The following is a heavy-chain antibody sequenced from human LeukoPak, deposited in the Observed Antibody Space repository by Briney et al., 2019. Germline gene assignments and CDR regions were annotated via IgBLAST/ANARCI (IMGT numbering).Heavy chain of an antibody. CDR3: AKDIAVAGPLDPYGMDV. CDR1: GFTFTTYA. V-gene: IGHV3-30-3*01. D-gene: IGHD6-19*01. CDR2: ISYDGSNK. Sequence: GRSLRLSCAASGFTFTTYALFWVRQAPGMGLEWVATISYDGSNKWYADSVKGRFTFSRDNSKNTLYLQMNSLRAEDTALYYCAKDIAVAGPLDPYGMDVWGQGTTVTVSS. J-gene: IGHJ6*02.